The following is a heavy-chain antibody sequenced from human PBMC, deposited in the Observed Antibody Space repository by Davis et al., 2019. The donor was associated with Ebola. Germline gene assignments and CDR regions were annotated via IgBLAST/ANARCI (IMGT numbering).Heavy chain of an antibody. CDR3: ARDIGMVAPYYFDY. Sequence: PGGSLRLSCAASGFTFSSYWMSWVRQAPGKGLEWVANIKQDGSEKYYVDSVKGRFTISRDNSKNTLYLQMNSLRAEDTAVYYCARDIGMVAPYYFDYWGQGTLVTVSS. J-gene: IGHJ4*02. V-gene: IGHV3-7*01. CDR1: GFTFSSYW. D-gene: IGHD2/OR15-2a*01. CDR2: IKQDGSEK.